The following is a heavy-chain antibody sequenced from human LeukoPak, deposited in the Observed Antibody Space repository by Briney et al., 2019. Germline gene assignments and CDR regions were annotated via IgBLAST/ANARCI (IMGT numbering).Heavy chain of an antibody. J-gene: IGHJ4*02. D-gene: IGHD3-3*01. CDR1: GGSFSGYY. Sequence: PSETLSLTCAVYGGSFSGYYWSWIRQPPGKGLEWIGEINHSGSTNYNPSLKSRVTISVDTSKNQFSLRLSSVTAADTAVYYCARRLDYDFWSGYGYWGQGTLVTVSS. V-gene: IGHV4-34*01. CDR2: INHSGST. CDR3: ARRLDYDFWSGYGY.